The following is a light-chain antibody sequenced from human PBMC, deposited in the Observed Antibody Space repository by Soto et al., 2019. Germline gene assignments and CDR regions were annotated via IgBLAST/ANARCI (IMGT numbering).Light chain of an antibody. V-gene: IGKV3-11*01. Sequence: EIVLTQSPATLSLSPGERATLSCRASQSVSNYLAWYQQKPGQAPRLLSYDASTRASGIPARFSGSGSRKDFTLTISSLDPEDFAVYYCQQRSNWPPVTFGGGTKVEIK. CDR2: DAS. CDR3: QQRSNWPPVT. J-gene: IGKJ4*01. CDR1: QSVSNY.